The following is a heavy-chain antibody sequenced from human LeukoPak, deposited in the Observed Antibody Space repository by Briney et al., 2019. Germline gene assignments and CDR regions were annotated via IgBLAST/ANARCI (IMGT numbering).Heavy chain of an antibody. J-gene: IGHJ4*02. CDR1: GFSFSGYW. CDR2: IKEDGSEK. D-gene: IGHD2/OR15-2a*01. V-gene: IGHV3-7*03. Sequence: GGSLRLSCAASGFSFSGYWMTWVRQAPGKGLEWVANIKEDGSEKYYADFVKGRFTISRGNAKNSLDLQMNSLRAEDTAVYYCARRGSTDYWGQGTLVTVSS. CDR3: ARRGSTDY.